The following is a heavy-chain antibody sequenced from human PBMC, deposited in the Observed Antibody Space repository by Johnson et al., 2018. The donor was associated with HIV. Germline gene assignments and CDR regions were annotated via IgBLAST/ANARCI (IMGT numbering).Heavy chain of an antibody. CDR3: ARDTYYYDTSGYLIRPRAFDV. CDR1: GFTFSNFV. V-gene: IGHV3-30-3*01. CDR2: MSFAGTNK. J-gene: IGHJ3*01. Sequence: VQLVESGGGVVQPARSLRLSCTASGFTFSNFVMHWVRQAPGKGLEWVAAMSFAGTNKYYADSVKGRFTISRDNAKNFLYLQMNSLRVEDTALYFCARDTYYYDTSGYLIRPRAFDVWGEGTMVTVSS. D-gene: IGHD3-22*01.